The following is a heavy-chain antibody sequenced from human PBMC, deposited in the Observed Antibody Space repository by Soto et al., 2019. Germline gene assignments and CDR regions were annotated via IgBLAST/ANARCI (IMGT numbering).Heavy chain of an antibody. J-gene: IGHJ4*02. CDR1: GDSVSSTSTA. D-gene: IGHD6-19*01. CDR2: TYYRSNWYT. Sequence: SQTLSLTCAISGDSVSSTSTAWSWIRQSPWRGLEWLGRTYYRSNWYTDYAVSVKSRITISPDTSKNQFSLPLNSVTPEDTAVYYCARGSYYSGWVWGQGTLVTVSS. V-gene: IGHV6-1*01. CDR3: ARGSYYSGWV.